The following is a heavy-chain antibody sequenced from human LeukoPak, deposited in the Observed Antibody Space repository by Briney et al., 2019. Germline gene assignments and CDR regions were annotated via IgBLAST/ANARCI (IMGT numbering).Heavy chain of an antibody. Sequence: PSETLSLTCTVSGGSISSYYWSWIRQPPGKGLEWIGYIYYSGSTNYNPSLKSRVTISVDTSKNQFSLKLSSVTAADTAVYYCAGGLYDSSGYYYELGYWGQGTLVTVSS. D-gene: IGHD3-22*01. CDR1: GGSISSYY. CDR3: AGGLYDSSGYYYELGY. V-gene: IGHV4-59*01. J-gene: IGHJ4*02. CDR2: IYYSGST.